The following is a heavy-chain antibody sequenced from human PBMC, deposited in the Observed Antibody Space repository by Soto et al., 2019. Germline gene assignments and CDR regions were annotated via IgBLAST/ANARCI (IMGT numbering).Heavy chain of an antibody. CDR1: GFTFGPFW. CDR2: INSDGSTI. J-gene: IGHJ6*02. V-gene: IGHV3-74*01. CDR3: ARDFFDRELHRKYYYYGMDV. Sequence: PGGSLRLSCAASGFTFGPFWMHWVRQAPGKGLVWLSHINSDGSTIVYADSVKGRFTISRDNAKNSLFLQLNSLRAEDTAVYYCARDFFDRELHRKYYYYGMDVWGQGTTVTVSS. D-gene: IGHD1-26*01.